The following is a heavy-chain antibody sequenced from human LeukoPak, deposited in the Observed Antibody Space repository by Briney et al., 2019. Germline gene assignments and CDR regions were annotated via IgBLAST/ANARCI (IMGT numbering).Heavy chain of an antibody. CDR1: GFTFSTYA. CDR2: ISGSADNT. D-gene: IGHD5-12*01. J-gene: IGHJ4*02. V-gene: IGHV3-23*01. Sequence: PGGSLRLSCAASGFTFSTYAMSWVRQAPGKGLEWVSAISGSADNTYYADSVKGRFTISRDNSRNTLSLQMNSLRPEDTAVYYCAKDRGVGSGYDYFDYWGQGTPVTVSS. CDR3: AKDRGVGSGYDYFDY.